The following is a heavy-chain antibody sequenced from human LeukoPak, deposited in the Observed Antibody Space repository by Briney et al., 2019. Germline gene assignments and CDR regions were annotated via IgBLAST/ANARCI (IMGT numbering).Heavy chain of an antibody. CDR3: ARFTYTTRPSDV. D-gene: IGHD3-16*01. J-gene: IGHJ6*04. V-gene: IGHV4-4*09. CDR2: IYSSGST. Sequence: PSETLSLTCSVSGGSISGYYWSWIRQPPGQTLEWIGYIYSSGSTNYNLSLQSRVTMSVDTSMNQFSLRLSSVTAADTAVYYCARFTYTTRPSDVWGKGTTVTVSS. CDR1: GGSISGYY.